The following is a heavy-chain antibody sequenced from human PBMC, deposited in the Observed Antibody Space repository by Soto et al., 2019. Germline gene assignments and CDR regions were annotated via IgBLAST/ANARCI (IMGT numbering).Heavy chain of an antibody. J-gene: IGHJ3*02. D-gene: IGHD2-2*01. CDR1: GYTFTSYG. V-gene: IGHV1-18*01. CDR2: ISAYNGNT. CDR3: ARDRGEWDCSSTSCGTFDI. Sequence: ASVKVSCKASGYTFTSYGISWVRQAPGQGLEWMGWISAYNGNTNYAQKLQGRVTMTPDTSTSTAYMELRSLRSDDTAVYYGARDRGEWDCSSTSCGTFDIWGQGTMVTVSS.